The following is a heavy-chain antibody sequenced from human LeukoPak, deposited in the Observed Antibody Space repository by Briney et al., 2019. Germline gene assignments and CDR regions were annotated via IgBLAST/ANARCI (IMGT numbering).Heavy chain of an antibody. D-gene: IGHD4-17*01. Sequence: GGSLGLSCAASGFTFSSYGMHWVRQAPGKGLEWVAVISYDGSNKYYADSVKGRFTISRDNSKNTLYLQMNSLRAEDTAVYYCAKLSLSDDYDGENAFDIWGQGTMVTVSS. CDR2: ISYDGSNK. J-gene: IGHJ3*02. CDR1: GFTFSSYG. V-gene: IGHV3-30*18. CDR3: AKLSLSDDYDGENAFDI.